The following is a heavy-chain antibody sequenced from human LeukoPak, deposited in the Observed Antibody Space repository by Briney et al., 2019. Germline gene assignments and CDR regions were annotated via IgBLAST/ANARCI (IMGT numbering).Heavy chain of an antibody. CDR3: ARDSIAGIVVVPPAHMDV. D-gene: IGHD2-2*01. CDR1: GGTFSSYA. CDR2: IIPILGIA. V-gene: IGHV1-69*04. Sequence: SVKVSCKASGGTFSSYAISWVRQAPGQGLEWMGRIIPILGIANYAQKFQGRVTITADKSTSTAYMELSSLRSEDTAVYYCARDSIAGIVVVPPAHMDVWGKGTTVTVSS. J-gene: IGHJ6*03.